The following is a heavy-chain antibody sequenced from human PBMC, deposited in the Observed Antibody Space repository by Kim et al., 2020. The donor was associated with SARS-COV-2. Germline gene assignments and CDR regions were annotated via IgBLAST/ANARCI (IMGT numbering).Heavy chain of an antibody. CDR1: GGSVSSGSHY. CDR2: VHYSGST. CDR3: ARDSGSSPSFDY. J-gene: IGHJ4*02. Sequence: SETLSLTCTVFGGSVSSGSHYWTWIRQPPGRGLEWIGFVHYSGSTNYNPSLKSRVTISVDTSKNQFSLRLRSVTTADTAVYYCARDSGSSPSFDYWGQGT. D-gene: IGHD6-13*01. V-gene: IGHV4-61*01.